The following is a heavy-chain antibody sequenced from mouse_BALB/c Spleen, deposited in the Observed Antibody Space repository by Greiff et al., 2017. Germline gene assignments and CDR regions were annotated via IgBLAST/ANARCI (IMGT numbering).Heavy chain of an antibody. V-gene: IGHV2-9*02. J-gene: IGHJ3*01. CDR1: GFSLTSYG. CDR2: IWAGGST. Sequence: VKLVESGPGLVAPSQSLSITCTVSGFSLTSYGVHWVRQPPGKGLEWLGVIWAGGSTNYNSALMSRLSISKDNSKSQVFLKMNSLQTDDTAMYYCARDIDWFAYWGQGTLVTVSA. CDR3: ARDIDWFAY.